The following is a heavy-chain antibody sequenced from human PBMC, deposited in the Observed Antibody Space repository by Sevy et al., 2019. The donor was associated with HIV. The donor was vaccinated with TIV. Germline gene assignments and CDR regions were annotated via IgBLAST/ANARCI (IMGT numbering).Heavy chain of an antibody. CDR2: IKRDGSEK. CDR1: GFTFSNYW. V-gene: IGHV3-7*03. D-gene: IGHD2-2*01. CDR3: ARDCSSTSCLWGLDV. Sequence: WGSLRLSCAASGFTFSNYWMSWVRQAPGKGLEWVANIKRDGSEKYYMASVKGRFTISRDNAKNSLYLQINSLRAEDTAMYYCARDCSSTSCLWGLDVWGQGTTVTV. J-gene: IGHJ6*02.